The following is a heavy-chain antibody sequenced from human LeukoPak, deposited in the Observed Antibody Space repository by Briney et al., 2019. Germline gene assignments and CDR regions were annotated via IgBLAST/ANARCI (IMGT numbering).Heavy chain of an antibody. D-gene: IGHD3-10*01. J-gene: IGHJ4*02. V-gene: IGHV3-64D*06. Sequence: PGGSLRLSCSASGFTFSRYAMHWVRQAPGKGLEYVSAISSNGGSTYYADSVKGRFTISRDNSKNTLYLQMSSLRSEDTAVYYCVKDGSGSYYTYYFDYWGQGTLVTVSS. CDR1: GFTFSRYA. CDR2: ISSNGGST. CDR3: VKDGSGSYYTYYFDY.